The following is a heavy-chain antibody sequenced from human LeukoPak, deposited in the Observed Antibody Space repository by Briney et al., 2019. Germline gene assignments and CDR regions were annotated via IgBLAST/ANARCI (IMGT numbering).Heavy chain of an antibody. V-gene: IGHV3-74*01. D-gene: IGHD5-24*01. CDR3: ARGNYHAMDV. J-gene: IGHJ6*02. Sequence: PGGSLRLSCAASRFTFRSYGMPWVRQAPGKGLVWVSRINTDGSSTSCADSVKGRFTISRDNTKNTLYLEMNSLRAEDTAVYYCARGNYHAMDVWGQGTTVTVSS. CDR2: INTDGSST. CDR1: RFTFRSYG.